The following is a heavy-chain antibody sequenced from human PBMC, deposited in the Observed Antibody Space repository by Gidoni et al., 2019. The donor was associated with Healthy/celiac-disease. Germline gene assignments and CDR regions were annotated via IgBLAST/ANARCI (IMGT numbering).Heavy chain of an antibody. CDR2: IYHSGST. Sequence: QVQLQESGPGLVKPSETLSLTCAVSGSSISSGYYWGWIRQPPGKGLEWIGSIYHSGSTYYNPSLKSRVTISVDTSKNQFSRKLSSVTAADTAVYYCAGGSYSDFDYWGQGTLVTVSS. J-gene: IGHJ4*02. V-gene: IGHV4-38-2*01. CDR1: GSSISSGYY. D-gene: IGHD1-26*01. CDR3: AGGSYSDFDY.